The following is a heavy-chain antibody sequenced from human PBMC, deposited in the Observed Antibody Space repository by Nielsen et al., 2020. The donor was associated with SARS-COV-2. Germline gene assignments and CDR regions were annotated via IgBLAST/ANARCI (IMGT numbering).Heavy chain of an antibody. CDR2: IYTSGST. Sequence: SDTLSLTFTVSCCSISSYYWSWIRQPAGKGLEWIGRIYTSGSTNYNPSLKSRVTMSVDTSKNQFSLKLSSVTAADTAVYYCARDCSSTSCEGLYYYYGMDVWGQGTTVTVSS. D-gene: IGHD2-2*01. V-gene: IGHV4-4*07. CDR1: CCSISSYY. J-gene: IGHJ6*02. CDR3: ARDCSSTSCEGLYYYYGMDV.